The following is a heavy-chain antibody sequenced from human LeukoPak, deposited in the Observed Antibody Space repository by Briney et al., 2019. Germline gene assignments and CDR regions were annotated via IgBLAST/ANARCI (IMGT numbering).Heavy chain of an antibody. V-gene: IGHV3-11*06. Sequence: PGGSLRLSCAASGFTFSDYYMSWIRQAPGKGLEWVSFISSSSSYTNYAVSVKGRFTISRDNAKNSLYLQMNSLRAEDTAVYYCARLSRGYCSGGSCFGFDYWGQGTLVTVSS. CDR2: ISSSSSYT. CDR3: ARLSRGYCSGGSCFGFDY. D-gene: IGHD2-15*01. J-gene: IGHJ4*02. CDR1: GFTFSDYY.